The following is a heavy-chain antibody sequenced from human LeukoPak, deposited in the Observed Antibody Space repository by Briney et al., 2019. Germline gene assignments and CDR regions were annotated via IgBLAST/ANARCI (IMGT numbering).Heavy chain of an antibody. V-gene: IGHV4-34*01. Sequence: PSETLSLTCALYGGSLSGYYWSWIRQPPGKGLEWIGEINHSGSTNYNPSLKSRVTISVDTSKNQCTLKLCSVTAADTVVYCCGRGRWWGYGSGSYSFDYWGQGTLVTVYS. CDR2: INHSGST. CDR3: GRGRWWGYGSGSYSFDY. D-gene: IGHD3-10*01. J-gene: IGHJ4*02. CDR1: GGSLSGYY.